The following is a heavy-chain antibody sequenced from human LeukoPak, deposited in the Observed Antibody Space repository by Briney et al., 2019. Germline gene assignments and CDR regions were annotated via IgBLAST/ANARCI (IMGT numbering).Heavy chain of an antibody. CDR1: GFTFSSYW. CDR2: IYAGVST. CDR3: ARGQLDAYYYYYGLDV. J-gene: IGHJ6*02. Sequence: GGSLRLSCAASGFTFSSYWMHWVRQAPGKGLEWVSVIYAGVSTHYADSVKGRFTISRDNSKNTLYLHMNSLRAEDTAVYYCARGQLDAYYYYYGLDVWGQGTTVTVSS. D-gene: IGHD6-13*01. V-gene: IGHV3-66*01.